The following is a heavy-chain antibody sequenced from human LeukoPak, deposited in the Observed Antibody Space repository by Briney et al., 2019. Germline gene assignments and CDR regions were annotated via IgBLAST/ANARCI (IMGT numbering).Heavy chain of an antibody. CDR3: ARHGTAGSGFDY. Sequence: SSETLSLTCTVSGGSISSYYWSWIRQPPGKGLEWIGYIYYSGSTNYNPSLKSRVTISVDTSKNQFSLKLGSVTAADTAVYYCARHGTAGSGFDYWGQGTLVTVSS. CDR1: GGSISSYY. J-gene: IGHJ4*02. D-gene: IGHD6-19*01. V-gene: IGHV4-59*01. CDR2: IYYSGST.